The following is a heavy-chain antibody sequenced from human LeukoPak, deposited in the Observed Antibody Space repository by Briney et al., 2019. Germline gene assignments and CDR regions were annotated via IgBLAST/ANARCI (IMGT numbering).Heavy chain of an antibody. CDR2: INPNSGST. V-gene: IGHV1-2*02. CDR1: GYTFTGYY. Sequence: GASVKVSCKASGYTFTGYYMHWVRQAPGQGLEWMGWINPNSGSTNYAQKFQGRVTMTRDTYISTAYMGLSRLRSDDTAVYYRARGRFIAGATLDAFDIWGQGTMVTVSS. J-gene: IGHJ3*02. CDR3: ARGRFIAGATLDAFDI. D-gene: IGHD1-26*01.